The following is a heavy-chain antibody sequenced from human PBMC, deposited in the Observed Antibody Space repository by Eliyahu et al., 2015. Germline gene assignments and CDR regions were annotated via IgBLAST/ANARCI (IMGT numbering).Heavy chain of an antibody. Sequence: QLLESGGGLVQPGGSLRLSCATSGFTFSXTAMSWFRQAPGKGLEYVSLITAGGDRAYYAVSVRGRFTISRDNSRNTLFLQLNSLRVEDXATYFCAKVFATNWNSPSDFWGQGTLVAVSS. CDR1: GFTFSXTA. D-gene: IGHD1-1*01. V-gene: IGHV3-23*01. J-gene: IGHJ3*01. CDR3: AKVFATNWNSPSDF. CDR2: ITAGGDRA.